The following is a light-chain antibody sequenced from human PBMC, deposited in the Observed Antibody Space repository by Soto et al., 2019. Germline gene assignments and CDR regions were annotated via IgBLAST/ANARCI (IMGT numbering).Light chain of an antibody. V-gene: IGKV3-11*01. CDR3: QQRSNWPPGVT. CDR1: QSVSSS. CDR2: DAS. J-gene: IGKJ3*01. Sequence: EIVLTQSPDTLSLSPGERATLSCRASQSVSSSLAWYQQKPGQAPRLLNYDASNRATGIPARFSGSGSGTGFPPTISSPEPEDFAVYYCQQRSNWPPGVTFGPGTNVDIK.